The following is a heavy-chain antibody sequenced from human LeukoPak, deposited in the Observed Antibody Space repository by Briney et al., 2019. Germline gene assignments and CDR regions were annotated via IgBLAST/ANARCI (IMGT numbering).Heavy chain of an antibody. Sequence: GASAKVSCKASGYTFTGYYMHWVRQAPGQGLEWMGWINPNSGGTNYAQKFQGRVTMTRDTSISTAYMELSRLRSDDTAVYYCAAAYYDSSGYYYVDYWGQGTLVTVSS. J-gene: IGHJ4*02. CDR2: INPNSGGT. D-gene: IGHD3-22*01. CDR3: AAAYYDSSGYYYVDY. CDR1: GYTFTGYY. V-gene: IGHV1-2*02.